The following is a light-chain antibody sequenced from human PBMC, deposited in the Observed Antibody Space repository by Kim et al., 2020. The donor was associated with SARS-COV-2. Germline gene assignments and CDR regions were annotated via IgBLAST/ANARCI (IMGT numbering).Light chain of an antibody. J-gene: IGLJ2*01. Sequence: GKTVTISCTSRGGSIDANYVQWYQQRLGGVPTTVIYEADQRPSGVSDRFSGSIDNSANSASLTISGLKTEDEADYYCQSYNRSSVVFGGGTQLTVL. CDR3: QSYNRSSVV. CDR2: EAD. CDR1: GGSIDANY. V-gene: IGLV6-57*02.